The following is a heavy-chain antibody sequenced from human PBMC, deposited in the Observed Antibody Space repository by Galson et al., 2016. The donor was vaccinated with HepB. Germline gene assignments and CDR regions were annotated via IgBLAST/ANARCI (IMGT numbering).Heavy chain of an antibody. CDR2: IYHTGST. CDR1: GYSISSGYY. CDR3: AASSAAAGIVY. V-gene: IGHV4-38-2*02. J-gene: IGHJ4*01. D-gene: IGHD6-13*01. Sequence: ETLSLTCTVSGYSISSGYYWGWIRQPPGKGLEWIGSIYHTGSTYYNPSLKSRVTISIDTSKNQFSLKLGSVTAADTAMYYCAASSAAAGIVYWGHGTLVTVSS.